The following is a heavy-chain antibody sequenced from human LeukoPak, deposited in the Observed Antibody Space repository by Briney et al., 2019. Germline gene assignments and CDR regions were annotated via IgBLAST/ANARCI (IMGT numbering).Heavy chain of an antibody. Sequence: TGGSLRLSCVPSGITFSNSALSWVRQAPGKGLKWVSTITKSGDQTHYADSVKGRFTISRDDSKKTLYLQMNSLRAEDTAVYYCARDKNDALFDPWGQGTLVTVSS. CDR3: ARDKNDALFDP. V-gene: IGHV3-23*01. J-gene: IGHJ5*02. CDR2: ITKSGDQT. CDR1: GITFSNSA. D-gene: IGHD1-1*01.